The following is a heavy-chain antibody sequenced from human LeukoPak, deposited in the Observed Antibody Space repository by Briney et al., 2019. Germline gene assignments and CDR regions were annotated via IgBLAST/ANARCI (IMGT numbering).Heavy chain of an antibody. Sequence: GGSLRLSCAASVFTFSTYEMHWVRQAPGKGLEWVAVISYDGSNKYYADSVKGRFTISRDNSKNTLYLQMNSLRAEDTAVYYCARVTGSSSPDDYWGQGTLVTVSS. CDR1: VFTFSTYE. V-gene: IGHV3-30-3*01. CDR3: ARVTGSSSPDDY. J-gene: IGHJ4*02. CDR2: ISYDGSNK. D-gene: IGHD6-6*01.